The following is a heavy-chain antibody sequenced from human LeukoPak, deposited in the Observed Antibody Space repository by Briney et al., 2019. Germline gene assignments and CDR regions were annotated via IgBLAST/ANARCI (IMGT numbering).Heavy chain of an antibody. V-gene: IGHV1-69*04. CDR2: VIPIFDIT. J-gene: IGHJ4*02. D-gene: IGHD5/OR15-5a*01. CDR3: ARDQNQLPGYSVY. CDR1: GGTFNTYA. Sequence: GASVKVSCKASGGTFNTYAISWVRQAPGQGLEWMGRVIPIFDITNYAQKFQGRVTITADKSTSTAYMEVSSLRSEDTAVYYCARDQNQLPGYSVYWGRGTLVTVSS.